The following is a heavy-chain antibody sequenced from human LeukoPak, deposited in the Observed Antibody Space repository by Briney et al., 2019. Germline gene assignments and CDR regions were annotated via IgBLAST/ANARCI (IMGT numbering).Heavy chain of an antibody. Sequence: PSETLSLTCTVSGDSISSGDYYWNWIRQPPGKGLEWIGYIYYSGSTYYNPSLKSRVTISVDTSKNQFSLKLSSVTAADTAVYYCARVHYYGSGSYYADAFDIWGQGTMVTVSS. CDR3: ARVHYYGSGSYYADAFDI. J-gene: IGHJ3*02. CDR2: IYYSGST. D-gene: IGHD3-10*01. V-gene: IGHV4-30-4*01. CDR1: GDSISSGDYY.